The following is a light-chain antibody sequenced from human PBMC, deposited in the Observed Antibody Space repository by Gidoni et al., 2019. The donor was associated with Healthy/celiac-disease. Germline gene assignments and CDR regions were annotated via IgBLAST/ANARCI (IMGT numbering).Light chain of an antibody. J-gene: IGKJ1*01. CDR1: QSISSW. Sequence: DIQMTQSPSTLSASVGDRGTIPCRGSQSISSWLAWYQQKPGKAPKLLIYKASSLESGVPSRFSGCGSGTEFTLTISGLQPDDFATYYFQQYNSYWTFXXXTKVEIK. CDR3: QQYNSYWT. CDR2: KAS. V-gene: IGKV1-5*03.